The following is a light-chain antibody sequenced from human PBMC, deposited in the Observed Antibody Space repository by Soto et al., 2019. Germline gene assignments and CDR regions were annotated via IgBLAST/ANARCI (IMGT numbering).Light chain of an antibody. CDR2: GTN. CDR1: TSNIGSNY. CDR3: AAWDDSLSGVV. Sequence: QSVLTQPPSASGTPGQRVTISCSGSTSNIGSNYVYWYQQFPGMAPNLLIFGTNQRPSGVPDRFSGSKSGTSASLAISGLRAEDEADYYCAAWDDSLSGVVFGGGTKLTVL. J-gene: IGLJ2*01. V-gene: IGLV1-47*01.